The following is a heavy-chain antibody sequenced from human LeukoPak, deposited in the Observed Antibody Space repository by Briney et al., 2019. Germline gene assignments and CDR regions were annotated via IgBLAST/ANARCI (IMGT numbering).Heavy chain of an antibody. D-gene: IGHD6-19*01. Sequence: ASVKVSCKASGYTFTSYGISWVRQAPGQGLEWLGRIIPILGIANYAQKFQGRVTITADKSTSTAYMELSSLRSEDTAVYYCARGVAAVAGIRFDYWGQGTLVTVSS. J-gene: IGHJ4*02. V-gene: IGHV1-69*04. CDR2: IIPILGIA. CDR3: ARGVAAVAGIRFDY. CDR1: GYTFTSYG.